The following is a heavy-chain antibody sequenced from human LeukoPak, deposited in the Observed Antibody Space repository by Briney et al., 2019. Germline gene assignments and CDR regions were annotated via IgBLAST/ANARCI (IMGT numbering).Heavy chain of an antibody. V-gene: IGHV3-48*02. J-gene: IGHJ4*02. CDR1: GFGFSVSG. Sequence: GGSLRLSCAASGFGFSVSGIHWVRQASGKGLEWVSYISSGSSTIYYADSVKGRFTISRDNAKNSLYLQMNSLRDEDTAVYYCARDGSSSWYVQGKNYFDYWGQGTLVTVSS. CDR3: ARDGSSSWYVQGKNYFDY. CDR2: ISSGSSTI. D-gene: IGHD6-13*01.